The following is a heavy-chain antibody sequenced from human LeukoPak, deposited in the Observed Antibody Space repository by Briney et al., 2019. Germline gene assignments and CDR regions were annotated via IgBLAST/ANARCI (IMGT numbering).Heavy chain of an antibody. CDR2: ISGSGGST. V-gene: IGHV3-23*01. CDR1: GFTFSSYA. J-gene: IGHJ4*02. CDR3: AKADYDILTGYYQY. Sequence: GGSLRLSCAASGFTFSSYAMHWVRQAPGKGLEWVSAISGSGGSTYYADSVKGRFTISRDNSKNTLYLQMNSLRAEDTAVYYCAKADYDILTGYYQYWGQGTLVTVSS. D-gene: IGHD3-9*01.